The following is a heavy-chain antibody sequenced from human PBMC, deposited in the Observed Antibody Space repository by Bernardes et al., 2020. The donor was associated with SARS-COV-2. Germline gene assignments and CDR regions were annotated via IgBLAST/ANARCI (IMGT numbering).Heavy chain of an antibody. V-gene: IGHV3-30*03. Sequence: GRSLRLSCAASGFTFSSYGMHWVRQAPGKGLEWVAVISYDGSNKYYADSVKGRFTISRDNSKNTLYLQMNSLRAEDTAVYYCAGGSGEAVYYYYGMDVWGQGTTVTVSS. CDR2: ISYDGSNK. CDR1: GFTFSSYG. J-gene: IGHJ6*02. D-gene: IGHD3-10*01. CDR3: AGGSGEAVYYYYGMDV.